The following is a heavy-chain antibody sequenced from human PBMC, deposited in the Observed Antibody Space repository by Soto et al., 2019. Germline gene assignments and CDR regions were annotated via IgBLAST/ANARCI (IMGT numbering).Heavy chain of an antibody. J-gene: IGHJ5*02. CDR3: ASDYMVRVVMRWFDP. V-gene: IGHV4-4*02. CDR1: GGSISSSNW. CDR2: IYHSGST. D-gene: IGHD3-10*01. Sequence: QVQLQESGPGLVKPSGTLSLTCAVSGGSISSSNWWSWVRQPPGKGLEWIGEIYHSGSTNYNPSLKSRVTITVDKSKNQFTLKLSSVPAADTAVYYCASDYMVRVVMRWFDPWGQGTLVTVSS.